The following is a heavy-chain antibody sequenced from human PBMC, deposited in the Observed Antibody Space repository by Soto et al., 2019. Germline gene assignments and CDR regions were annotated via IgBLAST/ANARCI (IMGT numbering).Heavy chain of an antibody. Sequence: SETLSLTCTVSGGSISSGGYYWSWIRQHPGKGLEWIGYIYYSGSTYYNPSLKSRVTISVDTSKNQFSLKLSSVTAADTAVYYCAREPGRGRLRHGMDVWGQGTTVTVSS. J-gene: IGHJ6*02. V-gene: IGHV4-31*03. CDR3: AREPGRGRLRHGMDV. CDR2: IYYSGST. D-gene: IGHD5-12*01. CDR1: GGSISSGGYY.